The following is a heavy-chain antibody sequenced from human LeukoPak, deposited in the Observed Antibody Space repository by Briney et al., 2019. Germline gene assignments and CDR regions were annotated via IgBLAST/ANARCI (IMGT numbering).Heavy chain of an antibody. CDR1: GYSISSGYY. V-gene: IGHV4-38-2*02. CDR2: IYYSGST. D-gene: IGHD4-17*01. CDR3: ARATTLTTVTTPHAFDI. Sequence: SETLSLTCTVSGYSISSGYYWGWIRQPPGKGLEFIGSIYYSGSTYYNPSLKSRVTISVDTSKNQFSLKLSSVTAADTAVYYCARATTLTTVTTPHAFDIWGQGTMVTVSS. J-gene: IGHJ3*02.